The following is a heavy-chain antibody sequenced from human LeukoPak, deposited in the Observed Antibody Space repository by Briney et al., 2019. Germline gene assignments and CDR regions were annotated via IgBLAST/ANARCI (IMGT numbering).Heavy chain of an antibody. J-gene: IGHJ6*03. CDR3: ARDLGQYYYYYMDV. CDR2: ISSSSSYI. CDR1: GFTFSSYS. V-gene: IGHV3-21*01. Sequence: GGSLRLSCAASGFTFSSYSMNWVRQAPGKGLEWVSSISSSSSYIYYADSVKGRFTISRDNAKNSLYLRMNSLRAEDTAVYYCARDLGQYYYYYMDVWGKGTTVTVSS. D-gene: IGHD7-27*01.